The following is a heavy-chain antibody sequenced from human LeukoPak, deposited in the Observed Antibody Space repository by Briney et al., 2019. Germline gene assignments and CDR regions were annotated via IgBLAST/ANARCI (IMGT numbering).Heavy chain of an antibody. CDR3: ARLKMYCSGGSCLYYFDY. J-gene: IGHJ4*02. CDR2: IYPGDSDT. D-gene: IGHD2-15*01. Sequence: GESLKISCKGSGYSFTNYWIGWVRQMPGKGLEWMGIIYPGDSDTRYSPSFQGQVTISADKSISTAYLQWSSLKASDTAMYYCARLKMYCSGGSCLYYFDYWGQGTLVTVSS. V-gene: IGHV5-51*01. CDR1: GYSFTNYW.